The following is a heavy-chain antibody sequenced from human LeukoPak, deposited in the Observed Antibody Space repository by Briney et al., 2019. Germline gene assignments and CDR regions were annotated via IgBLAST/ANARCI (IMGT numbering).Heavy chain of an antibody. Sequence: GGSLRLSCAASGFTFDDYGMSWVRQVPGKGLEWVSGINWNGGSTGYADSVKGRFTISRDNAKNSLYLQMNSLRAEDTALYYCARTSYSSSWQNYYYYYMDVWGKGATVTVSS. CDR1: GFTFDDYG. CDR2: INWNGGST. J-gene: IGHJ6*03. CDR3: ARTSYSSSWQNYYYYYMDV. D-gene: IGHD6-13*01. V-gene: IGHV3-20*04.